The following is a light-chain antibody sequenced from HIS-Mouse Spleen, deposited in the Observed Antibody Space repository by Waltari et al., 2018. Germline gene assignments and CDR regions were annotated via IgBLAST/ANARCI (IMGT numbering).Light chain of an antibody. V-gene: IGLV2-14*01. CDR1: SRDVGGYNY. CDR2: EVR. CDR3: SSYTSSSTYV. J-gene: IGLJ1*01. Sequence: QSALTQPASVSGSPGQSITISCTGTSRDVGGYNYVPWYQQHPGKAPKLMIYEVRNRPSGVSNRFTGSKSGNTASLTISGLQAEDEADYYCSSYTSSSTYVFGTGTKVTVL.